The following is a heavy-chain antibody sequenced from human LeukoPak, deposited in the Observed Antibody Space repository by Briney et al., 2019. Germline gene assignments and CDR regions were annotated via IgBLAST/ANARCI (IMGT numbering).Heavy chain of an antibody. Sequence: ASVKVSCKASGYTFTSYYMHWVRQAPGQGLEWMGIINPSGGSTSYAQKFQGRVTMTRDMSTSTVYMELSSLRSEDTAVYYCARGRCSGGSCYLYAFDIWGQGTMVTVSS. J-gene: IGHJ3*02. CDR1: GYTFTSYY. V-gene: IGHV1-46*01. CDR2: INPSGGST. CDR3: ARGRCSGGSCYLYAFDI. D-gene: IGHD2-15*01.